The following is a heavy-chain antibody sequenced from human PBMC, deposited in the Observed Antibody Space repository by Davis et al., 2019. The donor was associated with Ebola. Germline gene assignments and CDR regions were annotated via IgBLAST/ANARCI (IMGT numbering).Heavy chain of an antibody. CDR3: ASYGSGSLYYYGMDV. CDR2: INTNTGNP. D-gene: IGHD3-10*01. J-gene: IGHJ6*02. Sequence: ASVKVSCKASGYTFTSYAMNWVRQAPGQGLEWMGWINTNTGNPTYAQGFTGRFVFSLDTSVSTAYLQISSLKAEDTAVYYCASYGSGSLYYYGMDVWGQGTTVTVSS. CDR1: GYTFTSYA. V-gene: IGHV7-4-1*02.